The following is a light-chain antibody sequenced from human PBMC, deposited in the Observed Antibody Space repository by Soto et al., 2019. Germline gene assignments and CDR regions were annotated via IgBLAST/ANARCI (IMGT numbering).Light chain of an antibody. CDR1: SSDIGKSKY. J-gene: IGLJ2*01. CDR3: ASQTSPNMWI. CDR2: EVN. Sequence: QSVLTQPASVSESPGQSITFPCTGTSSDIGKSKYVSWFQQLPGEAPRLIIYEVNSRPSGISDRFSGSKSGNSASLTISGLQPEDESTYYCASQTSPNMWIFGGGTQLTVL. V-gene: IGLV2-14*01.